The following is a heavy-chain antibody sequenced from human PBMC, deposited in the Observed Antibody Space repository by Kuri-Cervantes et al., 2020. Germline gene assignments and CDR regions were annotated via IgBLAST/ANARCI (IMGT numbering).Heavy chain of an antibody. V-gene: IGHV1-2*02. J-gene: IGHJ4*02. CDR3: TRGGDGGSYSIDY. D-gene: IGHD1-26*01. Sequence: ASVKVSCKASGYTFTGYYMHWVRQAPGQGLEWMGWINPNSGGTNYAQKFQDRVTMTRDTSTSTVYMELSSLRSEDAAVYYCTRGGDGGSYSIDYWGQGTLVTVSS. CDR2: INPNSGGT. CDR1: GYTFTGYY.